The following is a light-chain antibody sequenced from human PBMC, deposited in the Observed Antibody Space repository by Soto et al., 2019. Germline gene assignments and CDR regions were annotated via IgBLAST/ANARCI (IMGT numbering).Light chain of an antibody. CDR1: SSDVGKYNL. CDR3: CAYAGSYTLV. CDR2: EGS. Sequence: QSALTQPASVSGSSGQSITISCTGTSSDVGKYNLVSWYQQHPGKAPKFMIYEGSKRPSGVSNRFSGSKSGITASLTISGLQAEDEADYYCCAYAGSYTLVFGGGTKLTVL. J-gene: IGLJ3*02. V-gene: IGLV2-23*01.